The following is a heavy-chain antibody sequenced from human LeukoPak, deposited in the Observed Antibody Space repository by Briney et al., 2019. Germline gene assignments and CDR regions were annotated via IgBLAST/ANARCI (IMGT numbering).Heavy chain of an antibody. J-gene: IGHJ4*02. CDR2: IDYSGST. CDR1: GGSISCYY. D-gene: IGHD4-17*01. CDR3: ARTASTVTTAIDY. Sequence: PSETLSLTCTVSGGSISCYYWSWIRQPPGKGLEWIGYIDYSGSTNYNPSLKSRVTISVDTSKNQFSLRLRYVTAADTAVYYCARTASTVTTAIDYWGQGTLVTVSS. V-gene: IGHV4-59*01.